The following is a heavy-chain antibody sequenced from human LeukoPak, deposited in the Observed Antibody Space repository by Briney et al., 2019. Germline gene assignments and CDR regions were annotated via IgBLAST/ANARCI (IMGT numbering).Heavy chain of an antibody. V-gene: IGHV4-31*03. CDR2: IYYSGST. D-gene: IGHD3-3*01. CDR1: GGSISSDGYY. Sequence: SQTLSLTCTVSGGSISSDGYYWSWIRQHPGKGLEWIGYIYYSGSTYYNPSLKSRVTISVDTSKNQFSLKLSSVTAADTAVYYCARDGRLRFLEWSEMDVWGKGTTVTVSS. J-gene: IGHJ6*04. CDR3: ARDGRLRFLEWSEMDV.